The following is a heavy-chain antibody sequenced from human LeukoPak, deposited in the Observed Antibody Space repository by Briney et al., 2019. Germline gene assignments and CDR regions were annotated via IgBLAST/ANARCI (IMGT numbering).Heavy chain of an antibody. CDR1: GFTFSSYE. J-gene: IGHJ5*02. Sequence: GGSLRLSCAASGFTFSSYEMNWVRQAPGKGLEWVSYISSSGSTIYYADSVEGRFTISRDNAKNSLYLQMNSLRAEDTAVYYCAREPHPYDFGPSWGQGTLVTVSS. V-gene: IGHV3-48*03. D-gene: IGHD3-3*01. CDR2: ISSSGSTI. CDR3: AREPHPYDFGPS.